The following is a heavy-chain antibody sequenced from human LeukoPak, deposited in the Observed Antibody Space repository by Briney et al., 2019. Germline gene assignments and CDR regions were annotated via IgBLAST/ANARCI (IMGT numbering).Heavy chain of an antibody. V-gene: IGHV4-34*01. D-gene: IGHD3-10*01. CDR2: INHSGST. J-gene: IGHJ1*01. CDR3: ARGGNPRPYGSGPRAEYFQH. Sequence: KPSETLSLTCAVYGGSFRGYYWSWIRQPPGKGLEWIGEINHSGSTNYNPSLKSRVTISVDTSKNQFSLKLSSVTAADTAVYYCARGGNPRPYGSGPRAEYFQHWGQGTLVTVSS. CDR1: GGSFRGYY.